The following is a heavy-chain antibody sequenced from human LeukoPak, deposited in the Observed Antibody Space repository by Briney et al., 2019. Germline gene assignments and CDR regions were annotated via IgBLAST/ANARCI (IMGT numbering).Heavy chain of an antibody. CDR1: GFTFSSYW. J-gene: IGHJ4*02. D-gene: IGHD2-2*02. Sequence: GGSLRLSCAASGFTFSSYWMSWVRQAPEKGLEWVANIKQDGSEKYYVDSVKGRFTISRDNAKNSLYLQMNSLRAEDTAVYYCAREAPLGYCSSTSCYTFDYWGQGTLVTVSS. CDR2: IKQDGSEK. V-gene: IGHV3-7*01. CDR3: AREAPLGYCSSTSCYTFDY.